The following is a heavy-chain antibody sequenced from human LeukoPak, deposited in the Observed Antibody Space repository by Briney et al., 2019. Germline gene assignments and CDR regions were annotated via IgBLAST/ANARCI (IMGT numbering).Heavy chain of an antibody. Sequence: ASVKVSCKVSGYTLTELSMHWVRQAPGKGLEWMGGFDPEDGETIYAQKFQGRVTMTEDTSTDTAYMELSSLRSEDTAVYYCATYAVKWERYYYYYMDVWGKGTTVTVSS. CDR3: ATYAVKWERYYYYYMDV. CDR1: GYTLTELS. D-gene: IGHD1-26*01. CDR2: FDPEDGET. V-gene: IGHV1-24*01. J-gene: IGHJ6*03.